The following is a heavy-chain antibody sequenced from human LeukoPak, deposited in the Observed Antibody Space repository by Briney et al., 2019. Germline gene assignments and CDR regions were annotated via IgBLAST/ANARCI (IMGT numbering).Heavy chain of an antibody. CDR2: IYHSGST. CDR1: GYSISSGYY. J-gene: IGHJ5*02. Sequence: PSETLSLTCTVSGYSISSGYYWGWIRQPPGKGLEWIGSIYHSGSTYYNPSLKSRVTISVDTSKNRFSLKLSSVTAADTAVYYCARGYSGSYFWFDPWGRGTLVTVSS. CDR3: ARGYSGSYFWFDP. V-gene: IGHV4-38-2*02. D-gene: IGHD1-26*01.